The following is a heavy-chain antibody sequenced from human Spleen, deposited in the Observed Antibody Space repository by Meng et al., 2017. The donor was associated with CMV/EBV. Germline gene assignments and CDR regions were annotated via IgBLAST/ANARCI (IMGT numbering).Heavy chain of an antibody. D-gene: IGHD6-6*01. Sequence: ASVKVSCKASGYTFTGYYMHWVRQAPGQGLEWMGWINPNSGGTNYAQKFQGRVTMTRDTSISTAYMELSRLRSDDTAAYYCARVGYSSSRGMEVWGQGTTVTVSS. J-gene: IGHJ6*02. CDR2: INPNSGGT. CDR1: GYTFTGYY. CDR3: ARVGYSSSRGMEV. V-gene: IGHV1-2*02.